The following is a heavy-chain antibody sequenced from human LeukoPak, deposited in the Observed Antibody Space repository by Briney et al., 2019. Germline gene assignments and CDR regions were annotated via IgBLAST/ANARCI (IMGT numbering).Heavy chain of an antibody. CDR3: ARASYDFYSFDY. CDR1: GGPISSSYYY. D-gene: IGHD3-3*01. J-gene: IGHJ4*02. CDR2: IYYSGST. V-gene: IGHV4-39*01. Sequence: SETLSLTCTVSGGPISSSYYYWGWIRQPPGKGLEWIGSIYYSGSTYYNPSLKSRVTISVDTSKNQFSLKLRSVTAADTAVYYCARASYDFYSFDYWGQGTLVTVSS.